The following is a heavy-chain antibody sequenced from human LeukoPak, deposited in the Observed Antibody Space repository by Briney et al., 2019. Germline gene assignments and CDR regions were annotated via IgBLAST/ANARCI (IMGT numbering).Heavy chain of an antibody. CDR1: GYTFTSYY. CDR3: ATGQQWLDLDY. J-gene: IGHJ4*02. D-gene: IGHD6-19*01. Sequence: WASVKVSCKASGYTFTSYYMHWVRQAPGKGLEWMGGFDPEDGETIYAQKFQGRVTMTEDTSTDTAYMELSSLRSEDTAVYYCATGQQWLDLDYWGQGTLVTVSS. CDR2: FDPEDGET. V-gene: IGHV1-24*01.